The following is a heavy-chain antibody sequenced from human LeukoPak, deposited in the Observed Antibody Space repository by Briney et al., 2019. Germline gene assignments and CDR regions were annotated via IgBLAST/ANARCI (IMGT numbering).Heavy chain of an antibody. CDR2: ISYDGSNK. J-gene: IGHJ4*02. CDR3: ARRGSYNDY. CDR1: GFTFSSYA. Sequence: HPGGSLRLSCAASGFTFSSYAMHWVRQAPGKGLEWVAVISYDGSNKYYADSVKGRFTISRDNAKNSLYLQMNSLRAEDTAVYYCARRGSYNDYWGQGTLVTVSS. D-gene: IGHD3-16*01. V-gene: IGHV3-30*04.